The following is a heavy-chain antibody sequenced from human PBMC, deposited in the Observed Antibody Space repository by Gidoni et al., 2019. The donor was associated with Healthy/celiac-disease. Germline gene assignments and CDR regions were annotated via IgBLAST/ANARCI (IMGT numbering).Heavy chain of an antibody. D-gene: IGHD6-13*01. J-gene: IGHJ6*02. Sequence: QVQLVESGVGVVQPGRSLRLSCAASVFTFSSYGMHWVRQAPGKGLEWVAVISYDGSNKYYADSVKGRFTISRDNSKNTLYLQMNSLRAEDTAVYYCAKDEAAAGYYYYGMDVWGQGTTVTVSS. CDR3: AKDEAAAGYYYYGMDV. V-gene: IGHV3-30*18. CDR1: VFTFSSYG. CDR2: ISYDGSNK.